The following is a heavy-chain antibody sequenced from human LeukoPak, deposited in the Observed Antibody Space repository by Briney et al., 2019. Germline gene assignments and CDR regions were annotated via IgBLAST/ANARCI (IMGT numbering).Heavy chain of an antibody. D-gene: IGHD3-22*01. J-gene: IGHJ4*02. CDR1: GGSISSGGYY. CDR3: ARAIFDSSGYYYHFDY. CDR2: IYYSGST. V-gene: IGHV4-31*03. Sequence: SEALSLTCTVSGGSISSGGYYWSWIRQHPGKGLEWIGYIYYSGSTYYNPSLKSRVTLSVDTSKNQFSLKLSSVTAADTAVYYCARAIFDSSGYYYHFDYWGQGTLVTVSS.